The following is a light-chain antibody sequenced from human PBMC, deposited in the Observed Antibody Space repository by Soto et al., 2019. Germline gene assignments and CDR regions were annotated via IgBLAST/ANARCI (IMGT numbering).Light chain of an antibody. CDR2: EVN. CDR1: SXDVGSYNL. Sequence: QSALTQPASVSGSPGQSITISCTGTSXDVGSYNLVSWFQQHPGKAPKLFIYEVNRRPSGVSDRLSGSKSANTASLTISGLQAEDEADYYCFSYAGAGTFVFGTGTKATVL. V-gene: IGLV2-23*02. J-gene: IGLJ1*01. CDR3: FSYAGAGTFV.